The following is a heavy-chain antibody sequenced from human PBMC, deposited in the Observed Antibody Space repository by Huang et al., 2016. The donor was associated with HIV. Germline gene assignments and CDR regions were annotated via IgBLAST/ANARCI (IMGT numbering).Heavy chain of an antibody. J-gene: IGHJ4*02. V-gene: IGHV4-59*11. CDR3: ARGFDILVDRFDF. CDR1: GGSINSHY. Sequence: QVQLQESGPGLVKPSETLSLTCLVSGGSINSHYWSWIRQPPRKGLQLIGSIYNGGRTFYNPSFKSRVTISLETSKNQMSLSLTSATAADTAVYYCARGFDILVDRFDFWGQGILVTVSS. D-gene: IGHD3-9*01. CDR2: IYNGGRT.